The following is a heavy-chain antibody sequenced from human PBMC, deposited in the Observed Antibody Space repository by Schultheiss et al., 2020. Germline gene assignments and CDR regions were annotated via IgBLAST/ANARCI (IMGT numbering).Heavy chain of an antibody. J-gene: IGHJ4*02. V-gene: IGHV3-74*01. Sequence: GGSLTLSCATSEFPFSIYWMHWVRQSPGKGLVWVARISNDGSGTSYADSVKGRFTISRDSAENTVYLQMNDLRVDDTAVYFCARDGGYLDFDFWGQGTLVTVSS. D-gene: IGHD1-26*01. CDR3: ARDGGYLDFDF. CDR2: ISNDGSGT. CDR1: EFPFSIYW.